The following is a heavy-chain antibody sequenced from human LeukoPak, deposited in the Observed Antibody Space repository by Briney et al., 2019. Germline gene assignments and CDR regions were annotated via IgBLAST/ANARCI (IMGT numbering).Heavy chain of an antibody. Sequence: SETLSLTCTVSGGSISSYYWSWIRQPAGKGLEWIGRIYSTGSTNYNPSLKSRVTMSVDTSKNQFSLRLRLVTAADTAVYYCARQIASAGTAGFDFWGQGALVTVSS. CDR1: GGSISSYY. V-gene: IGHV4-4*07. CDR2: IYSTGST. CDR3: ARQIASAGTAGFDF. J-gene: IGHJ4*02. D-gene: IGHD6-13*01.